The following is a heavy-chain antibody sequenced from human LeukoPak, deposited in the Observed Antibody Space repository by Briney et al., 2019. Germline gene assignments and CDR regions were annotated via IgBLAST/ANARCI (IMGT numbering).Heavy chain of an antibody. D-gene: IGHD3-16*01. J-gene: IGHJ4*02. CDR3: ARDRGGPGMITFDY. V-gene: IGHV3-64*01. CDR1: GFTFNDYA. CDR2: ISGNGIST. Sequence: GGSLRLSCAASGFTFNDYAMTWVRQAPGKGLEFVSVISGNGISTDYTTSVKGRFRISRDNSKNTVFLQMDRLTTEDLVVYYCARDRGGPGMITFDYWGQGTLVTVSS.